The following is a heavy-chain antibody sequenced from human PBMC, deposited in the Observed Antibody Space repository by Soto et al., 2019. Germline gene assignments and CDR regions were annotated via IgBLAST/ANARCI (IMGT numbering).Heavy chain of an antibody. J-gene: IGHJ4*02. Sequence: VQLVESGGGVVQPGRSLRLSCAASGFTFSSYGMHWVRQAPGKGLEWVAVISGSGGSTYYADSVKGRFTISRDNSKNTLYLQMNSLRAEDTAVYYCAKGRVDAEDYWGQGTLVTVSS. V-gene: IGHV3-23*04. CDR3: AKGRVDAEDY. CDR1: GFTFSSYG. CDR2: ISGSGGST.